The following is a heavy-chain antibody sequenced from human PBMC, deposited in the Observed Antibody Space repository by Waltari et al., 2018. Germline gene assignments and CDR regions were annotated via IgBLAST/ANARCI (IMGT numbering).Heavy chain of an antibody. Sequence: QVRLVESGGGVVQPGRSLRLSCVASEFRLSSYGMHWVRQAPGKGLEGVAAIWFDGTNKYYGDSVKGRFMISRDNSNNTVYLQMNNLRADDTAVYFCARDLRGIFFDYWGQGTLVTVAS. CDR1: EFRLSSYG. V-gene: IGHV3-33*01. J-gene: IGHJ4*02. CDR3: ARDLRGIFFDY. D-gene: IGHD5-12*01. CDR2: IWFDGTNK.